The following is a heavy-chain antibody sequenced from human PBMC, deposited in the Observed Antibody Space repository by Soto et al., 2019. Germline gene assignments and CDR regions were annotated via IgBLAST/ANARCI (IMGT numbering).Heavy chain of an antibody. J-gene: IGHJ4*02. CDR2: IIPIFGTA. CDR3: AGYYYDSSGYYRLFDY. Sequence: SVKVSCKASGYTFTSYYMHWVRQAPGQGLEWMGGIIPIFGTANYAQKFQGRVTITADESTSTAYMELSSLRSEDTAVYYCAGYYYDSSGYYRLFDYWGQGTLVTVSS. CDR1: GYTFTSYY. V-gene: IGHV1-69*13. D-gene: IGHD3-22*01.